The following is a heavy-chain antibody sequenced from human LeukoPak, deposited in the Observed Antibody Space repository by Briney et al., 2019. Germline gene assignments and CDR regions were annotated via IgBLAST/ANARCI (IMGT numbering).Heavy chain of an antibody. V-gene: IGHV4-59*12. CDR3: ARDYGDYVWAFDI. J-gene: IGHJ3*02. CDR1: GGSISSYY. Sequence: SETLSLTCTVSGGSISSYYWSWIRQPPGRGLEWIGSRYYSGNTYYNPSLESRVTISVDTSKNQFSLKLSSVTAADTAVYYCARDYGDYVWAFDIWGQGTMVTVSS. CDR2: RYYSGNT. D-gene: IGHD4-17*01.